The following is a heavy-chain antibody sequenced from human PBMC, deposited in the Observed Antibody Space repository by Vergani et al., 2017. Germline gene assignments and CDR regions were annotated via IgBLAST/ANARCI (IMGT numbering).Heavy chain of an antibody. CDR1: GFTFSSYG. V-gene: IGHV3-30*18. CDR3: AKDHHATSYNYYYMDV. CDR2: ISYDGSNK. J-gene: IGHJ6*03. Sequence: QVQLVESGGGVVQPGRSLRLSCAASGFTFSSYGMHWVRQAPGKGLEWVAVISYDGSNKYYADSVKGRFTISRDNSKNTLYLQMNSLRAEDTAVYYCAKDHHATSYNYYYMDVWGKGTTVTVSS.